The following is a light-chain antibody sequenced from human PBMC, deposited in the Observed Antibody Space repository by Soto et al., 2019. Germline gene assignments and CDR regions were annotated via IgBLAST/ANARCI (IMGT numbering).Light chain of an antibody. J-gene: IGLJ1*01. CDR3: QSYGRSLNGSV. CDR2: DNN. Sequence: QSVLTQPPSVSGAPGQRVTISCTGSTSNIGAGYDVHWYQQLPGRAPKLLIYDNNNRPSGIPDRFSGSKSGTSASLAISRHLAEDGAEYYCQSYGRSLNGSVFRTGNKVSV. V-gene: IGLV1-40*01. CDR1: TSNIGAGYD.